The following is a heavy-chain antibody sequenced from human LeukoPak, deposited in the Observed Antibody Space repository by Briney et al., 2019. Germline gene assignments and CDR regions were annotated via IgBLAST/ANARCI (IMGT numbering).Heavy chain of an antibody. CDR2: INPNSGGT. CDR3: ARGQSSSTSCYIY. J-gene: IGHJ4*02. D-gene: IGHD2-2*02. Sequence: ASVKVSCKASGYTFTGYYMHWVRQAPGQGLEWMGWINPNSGGTNCAQKFQGRVTMTRDTSISTAYMELSRLRSDDTAVYYCARGQSSSTSCYIYWGQGTLVTVSS. V-gene: IGHV1-2*02. CDR1: GYTFTGYY.